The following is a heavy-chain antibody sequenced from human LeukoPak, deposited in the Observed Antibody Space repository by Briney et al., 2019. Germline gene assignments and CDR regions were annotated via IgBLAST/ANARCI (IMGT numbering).Heavy chain of an antibody. Sequence: GGSLRLSCAASGFTFSSYAMSWVRQAPGKGLEWVSAISGSGGSTYYADSVKGRFTISRDNSKNTLYLQMNSLRAEDTAVYYCAKDLAPIAARPDGGFDYWGQGTLVTVSS. CDR1: GFTFSSYA. V-gene: IGHV3-23*01. CDR3: AKDLAPIAARPDGGFDY. CDR2: ISGSGGST. D-gene: IGHD6-6*01. J-gene: IGHJ4*02.